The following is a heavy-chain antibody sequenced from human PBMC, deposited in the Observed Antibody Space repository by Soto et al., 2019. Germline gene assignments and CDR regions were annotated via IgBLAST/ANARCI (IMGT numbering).Heavy chain of an antibody. CDR3: ARPKTIGAAAGKGWFDP. J-gene: IGHJ5*02. V-gene: IGHV4-59*08. Sequence: PGKGLEWIGYIYYSGSTNYSPSLKGRLIISVDPSKNQFSLKLTSVTAADMAMYYCARPKTIGAAAGKGWFDPWGQGTLVTVSS. CDR2: IYYSGST. D-gene: IGHD6-13*01.